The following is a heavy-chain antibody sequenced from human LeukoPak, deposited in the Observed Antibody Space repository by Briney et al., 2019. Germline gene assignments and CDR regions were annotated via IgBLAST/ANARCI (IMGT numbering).Heavy chain of an antibody. J-gene: IGHJ4*02. D-gene: IGHD3-16*01. V-gene: IGHV4-31*03. CDR2: IYYSGST. CDR3: ARGGMTSSFDY. Sequence: SETLSLTCTVSGGSISSGSYFWSWIRQHPGKGLEWIGYIYYSGSTYYNPSLKSRVTISVDTSKNQFSLKLSSVTAADTAVYYCARGGMTSSFDYWGQGTLVTVSS. CDR1: GGSISSGSYF.